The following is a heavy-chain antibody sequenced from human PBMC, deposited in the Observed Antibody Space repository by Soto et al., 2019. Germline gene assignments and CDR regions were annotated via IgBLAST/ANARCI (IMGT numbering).Heavy chain of an antibody. CDR2: IWYDGSNK. CDR1: GFTFSSYG. Sequence: QVQLVESGGGVVQPGRSLRLSCAASGFTFSSYGMHWVRQAPGKGLEWVAVIWYDGSNKYYADSVKGRFTISRDNSKNTLYLQMNSLRAEDTAVYYCARDPPWSSHYDAFDIWGQGTMVTVSS. J-gene: IGHJ3*02. CDR3: ARDPPWSSHYDAFDI. D-gene: IGHD2-15*01. V-gene: IGHV3-33*01.